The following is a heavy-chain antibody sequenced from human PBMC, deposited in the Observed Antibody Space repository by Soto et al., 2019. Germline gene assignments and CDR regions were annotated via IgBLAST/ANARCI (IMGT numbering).Heavy chain of an antibody. Sequence: EVQLVESGGGLVRPGGSLRLSCAASGFTFSNFSMSWVRQAPGKGLEWVSLISSSSSYIYSTDSVRGRFTISRDNAKNSVYLQMNILRAEDTAVYYCARGADSGYDLRYFDCWGQGTLVTVSS. V-gene: IGHV3-21*01. D-gene: IGHD5-12*01. CDR3: ARGADSGYDLRYFDC. CDR1: GFTFSNFS. CDR2: ISSSSSYI. J-gene: IGHJ4*02.